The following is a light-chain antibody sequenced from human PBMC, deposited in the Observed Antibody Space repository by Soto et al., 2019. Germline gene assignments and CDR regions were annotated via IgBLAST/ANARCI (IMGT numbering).Light chain of an antibody. V-gene: IGKV3D-20*02. CDR1: QSVSSSY. CDR3: QQRCNRQT. CDR2: GAS. Sequence: VLSQSPGTLSLSLGERATLCCRASQSVSSSYLAWYQKTRGQAPRLLNYGASSRATGIPDRFSGSGSGTDFTLTISSLAHEDVAVYYCQQRCNRQTFGQGTRLEIK. J-gene: IGKJ5*01.